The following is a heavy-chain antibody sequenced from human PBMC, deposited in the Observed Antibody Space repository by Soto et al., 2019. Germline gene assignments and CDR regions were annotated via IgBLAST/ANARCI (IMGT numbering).Heavy chain of an antibody. CDR1: GFSFSTYS. CDR3: VRDFGRYFRPGYMGV. CDR2: INEDSTYI. Sequence: EVQLVESGGGLVKPGGSLRLSCAASGFSFSTYSMNWVRQAPGKGLEWVSSINEDSTYIYYAGSVRGRFTISRDNAEDSLYLQMNSLRAEDTAVYYCVRDFGRYFRPGYMGVWGDGATVTVSS. J-gene: IGHJ6*03. V-gene: IGHV3-21*02. D-gene: IGHD3-9*01.